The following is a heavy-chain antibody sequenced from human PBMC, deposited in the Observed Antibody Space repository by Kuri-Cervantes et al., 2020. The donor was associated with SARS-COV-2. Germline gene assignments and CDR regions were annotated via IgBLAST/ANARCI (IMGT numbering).Heavy chain of an antibody. V-gene: IGHV1-18*01. D-gene: IGHD3-3*01. J-gene: IGHJ5*02. CDR1: GYTFTSYG. CDR2: ISAYNGNT. CDR3: ARDKDFWSGPGVNWFDP. Sequence: ASVKVSCKASGYTFTSYGISWVRQAPGQGLEWMGWISAYNGNTNYAQKLLGRVTMTTDTSTSTAYMELRSLRSDDTAVYYCARDKDFWSGPGVNWFDPWGQGTLVTVSS.